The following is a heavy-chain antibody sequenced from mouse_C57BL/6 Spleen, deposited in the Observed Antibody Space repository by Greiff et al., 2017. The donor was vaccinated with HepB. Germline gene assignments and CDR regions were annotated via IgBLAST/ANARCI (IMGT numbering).Heavy chain of an antibody. V-gene: IGHV1-22*01. Sequence: EVQLQQSGPELVKPGASVKMSCKASGYTFTDYNMHWVKQSHGKSLEWIGYINPNNGGTSYNQKFKGKATLTVNKSSSTAYMELRSLTSEDSAVYYCARMGYYPSYAMDYWGQGTSVTVSS. D-gene: IGHD2-3*01. CDR3: ARMGYYPSYAMDY. CDR1: GYTFTDYN. J-gene: IGHJ4*01. CDR2: INPNNGGT.